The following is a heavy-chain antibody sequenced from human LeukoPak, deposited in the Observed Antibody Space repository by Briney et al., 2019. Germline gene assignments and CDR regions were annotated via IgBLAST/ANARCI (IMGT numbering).Heavy chain of an antibody. CDR2: ITAYNGDT. V-gene: IGHV1-18*01. CDR3: AKDQGWCSGGSCYPQH. J-gene: IGHJ1*01. CDR1: GYTFTSYG. Sequence: ASVKVSCKASGYTFTSYGITWVRRAPGQGLEWMGWITAYNGDTKYAQKFQGRLTMTTDTSTSTANMELKSLRSDDTAVYYCAKDQGWCSGGSCYPQHWGQGTLVTVSS. D-gene: IGHD2-15*01.